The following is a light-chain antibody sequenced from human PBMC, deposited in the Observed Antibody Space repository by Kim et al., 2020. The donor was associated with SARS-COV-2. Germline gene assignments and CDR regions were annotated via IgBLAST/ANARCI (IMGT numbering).Light chain of an antibody. Sequence: VSPGQTASITCSGDKLGDKYACWYQQKPGQSPVLVIYQDSKRPSGIPERFSGSNSGNTATLTISGTQAMDEADYYCQAWDSSRGVFGTGTKVTVL. J-gene: IGLJ1*01. CDR2: QDS. CDR1: KLGDKY. V-gene: IGLV3-1*01. CDR3: QAWDSSRGV.